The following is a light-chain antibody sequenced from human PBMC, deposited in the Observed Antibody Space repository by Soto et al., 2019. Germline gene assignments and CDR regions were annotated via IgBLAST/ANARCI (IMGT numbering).Light chain of an antibody. CDR3: QSYDSTLSARYV. CDR2: GNI. V-gene: IGLV1-40*01. J-gene: IGLJ1*01. Sequence: QYALTQPPSVSGAPGQRVTISCTGSSSNIGAGYDVHWYQQRPGTAPKLLIFGNINRPSWVPDRFSGSKSGTSASLAITGLQAEDEGDYYCQSYDSTLSARYVFGTGTKVTVL. CDR1: SSNIGAGYD.